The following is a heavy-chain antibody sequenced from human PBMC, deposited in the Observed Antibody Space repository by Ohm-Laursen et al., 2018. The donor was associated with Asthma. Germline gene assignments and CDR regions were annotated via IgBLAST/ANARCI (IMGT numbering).Heavy chain of an antibody. D-gene: IGHD2-2*01. CDR2: IYYSGST. J-gene: IGHJ3*02. V-gene: IGHV4-61*08. CDR1: GGSISSGGYS. Sequence: SDTLSLTCAVSGGSISSGGYSWSWIRQPPGKGLEWIGYIYYSGSTNYNPSLKSRVTISVDTSKNQFSLKLSSVTAADTAVYYCARATIRDTPYPTFDIWGQGTMVTVSS. CDR3: ARATIRDTPYPTFDI.